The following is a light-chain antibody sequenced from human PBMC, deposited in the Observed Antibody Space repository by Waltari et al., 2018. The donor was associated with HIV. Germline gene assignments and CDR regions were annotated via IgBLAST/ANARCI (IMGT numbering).Light chain of an antibody. CDR1: SSDVGGYNS. V-gene: IGLV2-11*01. CDR3: CAYGGTYNV. J-gene: IGLJ1*01. Sequence: QSALTQPRSVSGSPGQSVTISCTGTSSDVGGYNSVSWYQQHPGKAPKLLIYEVSKWPSGVPERFSGSKSGNTASLTISGRRADDEADYYCCAYGGTYNVFGTGTKVTIL. CDR2: EVS.